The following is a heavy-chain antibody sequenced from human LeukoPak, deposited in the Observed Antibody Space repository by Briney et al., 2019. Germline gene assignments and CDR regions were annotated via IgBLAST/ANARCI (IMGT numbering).Heavy chain of an antibody. CDR3: ARDYLTPYYMDV. V-gene: IGHV1-2*02. Sequence: ASVKVSCKASGYSFTDYYIHWVRQAPGQGLEWMGWIHPNSGYTNYAQKFQGRVTMTRDTSISTAYMELSRLTSDDTAIYYCARDYLTPYYMDVWGKGTTVTVSS. J-gene: IGHJ6*03. D-gene: IGHD2-15*01. CDR2: IHPNSGYT. CDR1: GYSFTDYY.